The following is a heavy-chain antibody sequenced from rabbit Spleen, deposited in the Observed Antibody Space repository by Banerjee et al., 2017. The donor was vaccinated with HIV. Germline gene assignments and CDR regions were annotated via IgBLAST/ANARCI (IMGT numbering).Heavy chain of an antibody. Sequence: EESGGGLVKPEGSLTLTCTASGFSFSSSYWICWVRQAPGKGLEWIACIYAGNSGSTYYASWAKGRFTISKTSSTVTLQMTSLTAADTATYFCARDAGSSFSTYGMDLWGPGTLVTVS. V-gene: IGHV1S45*01. J-gene: IGHJ6*01. CDR3: ARDAGSSFSTYGMDL. CDR2: IYAGNSGST. D-gene: IGHD8-1*01. CDR1: GFSFSSSYW.